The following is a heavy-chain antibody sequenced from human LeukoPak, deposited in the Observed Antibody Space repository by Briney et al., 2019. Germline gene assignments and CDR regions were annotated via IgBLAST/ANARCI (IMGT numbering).Heavy chain of an antibody. CDR1: GGSISSSSYY. V-gene: IGHV4-39*01. CDR3: ARQSRFSGYFDY. Sequence: SETLSLTCTVSGGSISSSSYYWGWIRQPPGKGLEWIGSIYYSGSTYYNPSLKSRVTISVDTSKNQFSLKLSSVTAADTAVYYCARQSRFSGYFDYWGQGTLVTVSS. J-gene: IGHJ4*02. D-gene: IGHD3-10*01. CDR2: IYYSGST.